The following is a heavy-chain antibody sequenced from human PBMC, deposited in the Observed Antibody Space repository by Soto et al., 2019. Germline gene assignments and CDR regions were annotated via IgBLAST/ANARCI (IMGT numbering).Heavy chain of an antibody. CDR3: ARCIQEDYYYGMDV. Sequence: QAQLVQSGAEVKKPGASVKVSCKASGYTFYSHSISWVRQAPGQGLEWMGRISADNINTKYAQKFRGRVTMTTDTXXSTVYMELRKLRSDDTAVYYCARCIQEDYYYGMDVWGQGTTVTVSS. V-gene: IGHV1-18*01. J-gene: IGHJ6*02. CDR2: ISADNINT. CDR1: GYTFYSHS. D-gene: IGHD5-18*01.